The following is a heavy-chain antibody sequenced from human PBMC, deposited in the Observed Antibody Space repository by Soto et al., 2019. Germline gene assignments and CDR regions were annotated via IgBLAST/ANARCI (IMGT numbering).Heavy chain of an antibody. V-gene: IGHV3-9*01. J-gene: IGHJ5*02. CDR2: ISWNSGSI. CDR1: GFTFDDYA. Sequence: EVQLVESGGGLVQPGRSLRLSCAASGFTFDDYAMHWVRQAPGKGLEWVSGISWNSGSIGYADSVKGRFTISRDNVKNSLYLQMSSLSAEDTALYYCAKDKRYCSGGSCRNWFDPWGQGTLVTVSS. D-gene: IGHD2-15*01. CDR3: AKDKRYCSGGSCRNWFDP.